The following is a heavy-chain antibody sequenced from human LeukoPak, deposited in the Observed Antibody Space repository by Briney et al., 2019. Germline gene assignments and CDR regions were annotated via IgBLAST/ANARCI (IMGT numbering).Heavy chain of an antibody. D-gene: IGHD6-13*01. Sequence: ASVSLSCAASGYTSTGYYMHWVRQAPGQGLEWMGWINPNSGGTKYAKTFQGRVTMTSDTSISTAYMELSRLRSDDTAVYYCAMRIAAAGTDDAFDIWGQGTMVTVSS. J-gene: IGHJ3*02. CDR2: INPNSGGT. CDR1: GYTSTGYY. CDR3: AMRIAAAGTDDAFDI. V-gene: IGHV1-2*02.